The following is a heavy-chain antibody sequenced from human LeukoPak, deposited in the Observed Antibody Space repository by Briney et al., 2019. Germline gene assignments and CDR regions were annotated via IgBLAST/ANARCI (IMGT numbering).Heavy chain of an antibody. CDR3: ASASVYDSSPGDY. CDR1: GFTFSSYW. J-gene: IGHJ4*02. V-gene: IGHV3-7*01. D-gene: IGHD3-22*01. CDR2: IKQDGSEK. Sequence: SGGSLRLSCAASGFTFSSYWMSWVRRAPGKGLEWVANIKQDGSEKYYVDSVKGRFTISRDNAKNSLYLQMNSLRAEDTAVYYCASASVYDSSPGDYWGQGTLVTVSP.